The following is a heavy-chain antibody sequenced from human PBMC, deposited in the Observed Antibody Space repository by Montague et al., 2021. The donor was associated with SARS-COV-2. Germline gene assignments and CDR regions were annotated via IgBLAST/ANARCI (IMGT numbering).Heavy chain of an antibody. J-gene: IGHJ2*01. Sequence: SETLSLTCTVSGGSISSGTYYWGWVRQPPGKGLEWIGTINYSGNTYYNPSLKSRVTIYVDTSKNQLSLKVTSVTAAATAVYYSARRAKWQLSWFFDLWGRGTLVTVSS. V-gene: IGHV4-39*01. CDR2: INYSGNT. CDR3: ARRAKWQLSWFFDL. D-gene: IGHD1-26*01. CDR1: GGSISSGTYY.